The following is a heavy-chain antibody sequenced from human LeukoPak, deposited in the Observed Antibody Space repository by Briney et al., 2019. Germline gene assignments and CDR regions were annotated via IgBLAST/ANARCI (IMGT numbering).Heavy chain of an antibody. CDR2: ISPSGTT. CDR1: GGYTGSHY. D-gene: IGHD2/OR15-2a*01. V-gene: IGHV4-4*07. CDR3: ARDFYASGFYFWFDP. J-gene: IGHJ5*02. Sequence: SETLSLTCTVSGGYTGSHYWSWIRQPAGKGLEWIGRISPSGTTHYNPSLGSRVTMSVDTSNNFFSLRLTSVTAADTAVYYCARDFYASGFYFWFDPWGQGILVTVSS.